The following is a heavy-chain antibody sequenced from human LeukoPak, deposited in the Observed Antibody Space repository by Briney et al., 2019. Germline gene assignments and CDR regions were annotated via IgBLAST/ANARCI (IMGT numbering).Heavy chain of an antibody. V-gene: IGHV4-39*01. J-gene: IGHJ4*01. CDR1: GGPISSRSYY. CDR2: KYHTGST. D-gene: IGHD2-21*01. CDR3: ARHREDYCDGSSCQKVALEY. Sequence: KPSETLSLTCTVSGGPISSRSYYWGWIRQPPGKGLEWIASKYHTGSTYYNLSLKSRVTLSVDTSKNQFSLSLSSVTAADTAVYHCARHREDYCDGSSCQKVALEYWGQGALVTVSS.